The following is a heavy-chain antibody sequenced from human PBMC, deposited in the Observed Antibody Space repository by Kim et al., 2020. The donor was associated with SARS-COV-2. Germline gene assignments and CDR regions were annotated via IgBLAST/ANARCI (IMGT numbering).Heavy chain of an antibody. D-gene: IGHD3-22*01. CDR3: AKDLDSSGYHPFDY. Sequence: GGSLRLSCVASGFTFTSYAMSWVRQAPGKGLEWVSAISGSGGTKYYADSVKGRFTISRDNAKNTVYMQMNSLRPEDTAVYYRAKDLDSSGYHPFDYWGQGTLVTVSS. CDR2: ISGSGGTK. CDR1: GFTFTSYA. V-gene: IGHV3-23*01. J-gene: IGHJ4*02.